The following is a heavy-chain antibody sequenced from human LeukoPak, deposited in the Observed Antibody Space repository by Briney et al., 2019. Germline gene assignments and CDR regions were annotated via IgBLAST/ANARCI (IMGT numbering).Heavy chain of an antibody. CDR3: ARDRTTANPTRIDY. D-gene: IGHD4-11*01. Sequence: GGSLRLSCAASGFTFSSYSMNWVRQAPGKGLEWVSSITSSSGSYTYYADSVRGRFTISRDNAKNSLYLQMNSPRAEDTAVYYCARDRTTANPTRIDYWGQGTPVTVSS. V-gene: IGHV3-21*01. CDR1: GFTFSSYS. J-gene: IGHJ4*02. CDR2: ITSSSGSYT.